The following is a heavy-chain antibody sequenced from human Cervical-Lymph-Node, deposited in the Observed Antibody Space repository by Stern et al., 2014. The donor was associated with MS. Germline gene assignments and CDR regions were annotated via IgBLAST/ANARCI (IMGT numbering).Heavy chain of an antibody. Sequence: QLVQSGTEVKKPGASVKLSCKAAGDTFDSYGISWVRQAPGQGLEGRGGLFPVFGPPIYAQKFQGRVTMTADESTTTAYMDLTSLSVEDTAVYYCATSTYGLVHWGQGTLVTVSS. V-gene: IGHV1-69*01. CDR2: LFPVFGPP. D-gene: IGHD3-10*01. J-gene: IGHJ4*02. CDR3: ATSTYGLVH. CDR1: GDTFDSYG.